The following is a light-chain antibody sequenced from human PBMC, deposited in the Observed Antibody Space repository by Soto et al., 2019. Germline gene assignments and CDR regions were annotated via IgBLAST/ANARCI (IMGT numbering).Light chain of an antibody. V-gene: IGKV1-8*01. Sequence: AIRMTQSPSSLSASTGDRVTITCRASQGLSSYLAWYQQKPGKAPKLLIYAASTLQSGVPSRFSGSGSGTDFTLTIICLQSEDFSTYYCQQYYSYPWTFGQGTKVEIK. CDR2: AAS. CDR3: QQYYSYPWT. J-gene: IGKJ1*01. CDR1: QGLSSY.